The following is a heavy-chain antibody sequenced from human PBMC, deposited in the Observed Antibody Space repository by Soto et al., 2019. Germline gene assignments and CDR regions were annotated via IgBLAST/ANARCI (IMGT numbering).Heavy chain of an antibody. CDR1: GGSISGYF. J-gene: IGHJ2*01. V-gene: IGHV4-59*08. D-gene: IGHD6-13*01. Sequence: QVQLQESGPGLVKPSETLSLTCTVSGGSISGYFWSWIRQPPGKGLEWIGYIYYSGSTSYNPSLNSRLTISVDTSKTQFSLKLSSVTAADTAVYYCARQVYSRSWDRYFDLWGRGTLVTVSS. CDR2: IYYSGST. CDR3: ARQVYSRSWDRYFDL.